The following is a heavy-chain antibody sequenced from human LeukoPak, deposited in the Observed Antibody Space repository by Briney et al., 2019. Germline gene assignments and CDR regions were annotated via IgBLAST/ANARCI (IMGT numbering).Heavy chain of an antibody. Sequence: GGSLRLSCAASGFTFSSYTMNWVRQAPGTGLEWVSSISSASSDIYYADSVKGRFTISRDNAKNSLYLQMNGLRAEDAAVYFCARGFSGTFNYWGQGILVAVSS. CDR1: GFTFSSYT. D-gene: IGHD5-12*01. J-gene: IGHJ4*02. V-gene: IGHV3-21*01. CDR2: ISSASSDI. CDR3: ARGFSGTFNY.